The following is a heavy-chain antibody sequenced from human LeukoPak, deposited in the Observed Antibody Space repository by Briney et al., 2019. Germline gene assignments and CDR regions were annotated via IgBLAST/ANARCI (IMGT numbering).Heavy chain of an antibody. V-gene: IGHV3-23*01. Sequence: GGSLRLSCAASGFTFSSYAMSWVRQAPGKGLEWVSAISGSGGSTYYADSVKGRFTIPRDNAKNSLYLQMNSLRAEDTAVYYCARDYFPGDAFDIWGQGTMVTVSS. CDR2: ISGSGGST. CDR3: ARDYFPGDAFDI. CDR1: GFTFSSYA. D-gene: IGHD3-9*01. J-gene: IGHJ3*02.